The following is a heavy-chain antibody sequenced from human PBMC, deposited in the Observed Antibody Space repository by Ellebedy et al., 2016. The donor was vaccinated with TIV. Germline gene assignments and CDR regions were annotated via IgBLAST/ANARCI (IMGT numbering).Heavy chain of an antibody. V-gene: IGHV3-30*18. J-gene: IGHJ4*02. CDR2: MSYDGRTQ. D-gene: IGHD3-10*01. Sequence: GESLKISCEASGFDFSRYGMHWVRQAPGKGLEWVAVMSYDGRTQYYSDSVKGRFTISRDNSRNTLYLQMNSLRADDTALYYCAKGSSAFAGFDYWGQGTLVSVSS. CDR3: AKGSSAFAGFDY. CDR1: GFDFSRYG.